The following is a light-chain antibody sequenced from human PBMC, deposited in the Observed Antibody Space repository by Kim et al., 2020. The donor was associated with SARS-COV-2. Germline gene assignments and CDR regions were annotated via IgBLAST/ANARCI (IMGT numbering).Light chain of an antibody. J-gene: IGKJ5*01. Sequence: GDTVTITCRASQDIGSELGWYLQKPGKAPELLIRGASTVQSGVPSRFSGSGFGTDFTITIISLQPEDFATYFCLQDYNYPLTFGQGTRLEIK. CDR3: LQDYNYPLT. V-gene: IGKV1-6*01. CDR1: QDIGSE. CDR2: GAS.